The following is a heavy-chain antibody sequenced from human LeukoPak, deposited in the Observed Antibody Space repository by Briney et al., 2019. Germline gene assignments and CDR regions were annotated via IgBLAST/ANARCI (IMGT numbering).Heavy chain of an antibody. Sequence: PGGSLRPSRAPSGLSFSSNAMSSVRQAPGKGLESVSAISGSGGSTYYADSVKGRFAISRDNSKNTLYLQMNSLRAEHTAVYYCAKDRSSSWYGGWFDPWGQGTLVTVSS. D-gene: IGHD6-13*01. CDR3: AKDRSSSWYGGWFDP. CDR2: ISGSGGST. J-gene: IGHJ5*02. CDR1: GLSFSSNA. V-gene: IGHV3-23*01.